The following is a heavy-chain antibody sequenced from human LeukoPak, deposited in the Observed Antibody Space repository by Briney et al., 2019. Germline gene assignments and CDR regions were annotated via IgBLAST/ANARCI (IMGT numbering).Heavy chain of an antibody. D-gene: IGHD6-19*01. CDR1: GYSISSGYY. Sequence: PSETLSLTCTVSGYSISSGYYWGWIRQPPGKGLEWIGSIYHSGSTYYNPSLKSRVTISVDTSKNQFSLKLSSVTAADTAVYYCASKNSGPQTGWFDPWGQRTLVTVSS. V-gene: IGHV4-38-2*02. CDR2: IYHSGST. J-gene: IGHJ5*02. CDR3: ASKNSGPQTGWFDP.